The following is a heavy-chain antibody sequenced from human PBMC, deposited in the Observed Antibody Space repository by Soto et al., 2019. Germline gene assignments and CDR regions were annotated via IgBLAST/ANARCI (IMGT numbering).Heavy chain of an antibody. CDR2: IYWDGES. J-gene: IGHJ4*02. CDR3: AHRDSTGTTTYFDS. V-gene: IGHV2-5*02. CDR1: GFSFTTTRIG. Sequence: QITLKEAGPTLVNPTETLTLTCTFSGFSFTTTRIGVGWTRQPPGKALEWLAIIYWDGESRYNPLLRRRLTLTEDTSKSQVVLTMTNMDPKDTATYYCAHRDSTGTTTYFDSWGQGIPVTVAS. D-gene: IGHD1-1*01.